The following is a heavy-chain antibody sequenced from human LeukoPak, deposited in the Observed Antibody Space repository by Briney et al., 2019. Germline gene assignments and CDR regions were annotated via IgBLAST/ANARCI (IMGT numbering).Heavy chain of an antibody. J-gene: IGHJ4*02. CDR2: IYYSGST. Sequence: PSETLSLTCTVSGGSISSSSYYWGWIRQPPGKGLEWIGSIYYSGSTYYNPSLKSRVTISVDTSKNQFSLKLSSVAAADTAVYYCARSGAGSGSYSWGQGTLVTVSS. D-gene: IGHD3-10*01. V-gene: IGHV4-39*01. CDR3: ARSGAGSGSYS. CDR1: GGSISSSSYY.